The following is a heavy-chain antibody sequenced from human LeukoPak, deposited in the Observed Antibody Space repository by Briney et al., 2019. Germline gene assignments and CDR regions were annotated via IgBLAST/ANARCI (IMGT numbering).Heavy chain of an antibody. CDR1: GGTFNNSA. V-gene: IGHV1-69*05. D-gene: IGHD4-17*01. CDR2: IMPLFGTA. Sequence: SVKVSCKTSGGTFNNSAIIWVRQAPGQGLEWLGGIMPLFGTAGYAQKFQGRVTITKDESTRTVYLELTSLTSDDTAVYYCARDVHGDYGSGWFDPWGQGTLVSVSS. J-gene: IGHJ5*02. CDR3: ARDVHGDYGSGWFDP.